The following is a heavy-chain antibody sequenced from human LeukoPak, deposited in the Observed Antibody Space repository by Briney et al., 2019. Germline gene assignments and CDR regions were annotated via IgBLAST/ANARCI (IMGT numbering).Heavy chain of an antibody. CDR3: VRGNYNFDY. CDR1: GESVSSTGAS. J-gene: IGHJ4*02. V-gene: IGHV6-1*01. D-gene: IGHD5-24*01. Sequence: QTLSLTCAISGESVSSTGASWNWIRQSPSRGLEWLGRTYYRSQWYYEYALSVKSRIIVAPDTSKNQFSLQLNSVTPEDTAVYYCVRGNYNFDYWGQGSLVTVSS. CDR2: TYYRSQWYY.